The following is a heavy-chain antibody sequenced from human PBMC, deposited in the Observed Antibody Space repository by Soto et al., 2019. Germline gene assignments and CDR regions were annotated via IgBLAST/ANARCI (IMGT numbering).Heavy chain of an antibody. CDR1: GGSISTTDW. D-gene: IGHD6-13*01. CDR2: VYHSGSF. V-gene: IGHV4-4*02. J-gene: IGHJ4*02. Sequence: QVHLQESGPGLVKPSGTLSLICAVSGGSISTTDWGSWVRQPPGKGLEWIGEVYHSGSFNYNPSLKRRLTISVDKSKTQFSLKLSSVTVADTAVYYCAPGPEYSSRWFSNWGQGTLVTVSS. CDR3: APGPEYSSRWFSN.